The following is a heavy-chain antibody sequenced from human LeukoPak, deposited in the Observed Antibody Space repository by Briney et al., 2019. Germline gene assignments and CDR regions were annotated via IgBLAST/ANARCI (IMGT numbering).Heavy chain of an antibody. D-gene: IGHD3-22*01. CDR2: ISSSGST. Sequence: SETLSLTCTVSGDSISSGDYYWGWIRQPAGKGLEWFGRISSSGSTNYNPSLKSRVTITVDTSKNQFSLKLSSVTAADTAVYFCARGPYSYDSSGAFDIWGQGTMVTVSS. CDR1: GDSISSGDYY. V-gene: IGHV4-61*02. J-gene: IGHJ3*02. CDR3: ARGPYSYDSSGAFDI.